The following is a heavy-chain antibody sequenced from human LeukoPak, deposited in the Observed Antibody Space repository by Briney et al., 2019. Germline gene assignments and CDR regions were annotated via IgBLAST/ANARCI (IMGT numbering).Heavy chain of an antibody. D-gene: IGHD3-22*01. CDR3: AREGAYDSSGYYLPFGY. Sequence: ASVKVSCKAPGGTFSSYAISWVRQAPGQGLEWMGGIIPIFGTANYAQKFQGRVTITADESTSTAYMELSSLRSEDTAVYYCAREGAYDSSGYYLPFGYWGQGTLVTVSS. V-gene: IGHV1-69*13. J-gene: IGHJ4*02. CDR2: IIPIFGTA. CDR1: GGTFSSYA.